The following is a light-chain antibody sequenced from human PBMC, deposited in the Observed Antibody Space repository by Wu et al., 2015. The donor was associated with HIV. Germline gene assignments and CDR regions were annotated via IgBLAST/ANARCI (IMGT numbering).Light chain of an antibody. CDR3: QQYGFSQLT. J-gene: IGKJ4*01. V-gene: IGKV3-20*01. CDR2: GAS. CDR1: QFVSGTY. Sequence: IVLTQSPATLSLSPGRRATLSCRASQFVSGTYLAWYQHKPGQAPRLLIYGASSRATGIPDRFSGSGSGTDFTLTISRLEPEDFAVYYCQQYGFSQLTFGGGTKVEIK.